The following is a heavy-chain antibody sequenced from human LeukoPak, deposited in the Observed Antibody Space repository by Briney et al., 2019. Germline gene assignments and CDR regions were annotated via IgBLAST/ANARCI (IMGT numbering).Heavy chain of an antibody. CDR3: ARVRSLGAFDI. CDR1: GFTFTSYG. Sequence: SGGSLRLSCVASGFTFTSYGMDWVRQGPGKGLEWVAFIRYDGSKEYYADSVKGRFTISRDNSKNTLYLQMNSLRAEDTAVYYCARVRSLGAFDIWGQGTMVTVSS. J-gene: IGHJ3*02. V-gene: IGHV3-30*02. D-gene: IGHD3-16*01. CDR2: IRYDGSKE.